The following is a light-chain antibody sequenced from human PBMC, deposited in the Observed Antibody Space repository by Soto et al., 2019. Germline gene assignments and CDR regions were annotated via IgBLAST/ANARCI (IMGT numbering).Light chain of an antibody. CDR2: SNN. J-gene: IGLJ3*02. CDR1: SSNIGSNY. CDR3: QSYDNILSGPL. V-gene: IGLV1-47*02. Sequence: QSVLTQPPSASGTPGQRVTFSCSGSSSNIGSNYVYWYQQLPGTAPKLLIYSNNLRPSGVPDRFSGSKSGTSASLAITGLRAEDEADYYCQSYDNILSGPLFGGGTKLTVL.